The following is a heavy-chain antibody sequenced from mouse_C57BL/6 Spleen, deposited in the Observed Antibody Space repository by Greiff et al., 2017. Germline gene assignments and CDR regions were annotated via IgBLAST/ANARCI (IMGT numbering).Heavy chain of an antibody. J-gene: IGHJ1*03. Sequence: QVQLQQSGAELVRPGASVTLSCKASGYTFTDYEMHWVKQTPVHGLEWIGAIDPETGGTAYNQKFKGKAILTADKSSSTAYMELRSLTSEDSAVYYSTTKYYGSSYWYFDVWGTGTTVTVSS. CDR3: TTKYYGSSYWYFDV. D-gene: IGHD1-1*01. V-gene: IGHV1-15*01. CDR1: GYTFTDYE. CDR2: IDPETGGT.